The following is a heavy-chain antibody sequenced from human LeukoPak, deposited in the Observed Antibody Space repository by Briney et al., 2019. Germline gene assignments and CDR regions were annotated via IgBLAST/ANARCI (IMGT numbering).Heavy chain of an antibody. Sequence: PGGSLRLSCVASGFTFSSHWMNWVRQAPGKGLEWVANIRRDGSEQYYVDSVKGRFTISRDDAKKSLYLQMNSLRAEDTAVYYCARDAGLVGANRDYYGMDVWGQGTTVTVSS. D-gene: IGHD1-26*01. V-gene: IGHV3-7*01. J-gene: IGHJ6*02. CDR3: ARDAGLVGANRDYYGMDV. CDR2: IRRDGSEQ. CDR1: GFTFSSHW.